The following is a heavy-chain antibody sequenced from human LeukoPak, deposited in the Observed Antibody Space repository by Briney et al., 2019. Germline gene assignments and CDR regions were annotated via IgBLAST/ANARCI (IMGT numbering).Heavy chain of an antibody. D-gene: IGHD3-10*01. CDR1: GLTFSSYS. V-gene: IGHV3-21*01. Sequence: GGSLRLSCAVSGLTFSSYSMNWVRQAPGKGLEWVASVSPSSSYIYYADSVKGRFTISRDNAKNSLYLQMHSLRDEDTAVYYCARAPPRYGSGSFHFDFWGQGTLVTVSS. CDR3: ARAPPRYGSGSFHFDF. J-gene: IGHJ4*02. CDR2: VSPSSSYI.